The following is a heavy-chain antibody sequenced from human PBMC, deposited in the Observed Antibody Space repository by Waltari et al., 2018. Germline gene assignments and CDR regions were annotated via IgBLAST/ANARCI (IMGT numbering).Heavy chain of an antibody. V-gene: IGHV1-2*06. J-gene: IGHJ6*02. Sequence: QVQLVQSGAEVKKPGASVKVCCKASGYTFTGYYIHWVRQATGQGLEWMGRINPNSGGTNYAQKFQGRVTMTRDTSISTAYMELSRLRSDDTAVYYCAREGGGSWKLNYGMDVWGQGTTVTVSS. CDR2: INPNSGGT. CDR3: AREGGGSWKLNYGMDV. CDR1: GYTFTGYY. D-gene: IGHD6-13*01.